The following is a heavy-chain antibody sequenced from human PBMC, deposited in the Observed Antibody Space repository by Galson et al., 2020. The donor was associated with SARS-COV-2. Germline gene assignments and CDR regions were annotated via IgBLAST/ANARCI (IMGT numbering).Heavy chain of an antibody. CDR2: ILYAGSNK. J-gene: IGHJ5*02. V-gene: IGHV3-30-3*01. CDR1: GFTFSAYT. D-gene: IGHD4-4*01. CDR3: ARAHSTFNYFDP. Sequence: GGSLRLSCAASGFTFSAYTMHWVRQAPGKGLGWVAVILYAGSNKFYADSVKSRFTISRDNSKNTLYLQINSLRAEDTAVYFCARAHSTFNYFDPWGQGTLVTVSS.